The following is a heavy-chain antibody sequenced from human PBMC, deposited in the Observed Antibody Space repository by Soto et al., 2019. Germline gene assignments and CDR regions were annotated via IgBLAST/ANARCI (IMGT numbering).Heavy chain of an antibody. CDR3: AKNDYGDYTFDS. CDR1: GFTFSSYA. V-gene: IGHV3-23*01. D-gene: IGHD4-17*01. Sequence: EVQLLESGGGLVQPGGSLRLSCAASGFTFSSYAMSWVRQAPGKGLEWVSAIIGSGGSTYYADSVKGRFTIPRDNPKNTLYPEMHTLXSYDTXVYYSAKNDYGDYTFDSLGQGTLLTVPS. J-gene: IGHJ4*02. CDR2: IIGSGGST.